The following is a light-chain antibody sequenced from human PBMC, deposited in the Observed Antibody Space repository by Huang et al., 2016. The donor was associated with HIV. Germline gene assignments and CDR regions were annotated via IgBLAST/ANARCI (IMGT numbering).Light chain of an antibody. J-gene: IGKJ3*01. V-gene: IGKV1-39*01. Sequence: DIQMTQSPSSLSASVGDRVTITCRASQSISSYLNWYKQKPGKDPKLLIYAASSLQSGVPSRFSGSGSGTDFTLTISSLQPEDFATYYCQQSYSTPFTFGPGTKVDIK. CDR3: QQSYSTPFT. CDR2: AAS. CDR1: QSISSY.